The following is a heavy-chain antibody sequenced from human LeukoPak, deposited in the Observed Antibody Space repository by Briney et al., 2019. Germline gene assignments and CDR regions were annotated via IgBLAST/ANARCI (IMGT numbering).Heavy chain of an antibody. Sequence: ASVKVSCKASSYTFTSYGVSWVRQAPGQGLEWMGWISAYNGNTNYAQKFQGRVTMTTDRSTSTAYMELRSLRSDDTAVYYCAREFMYYYGSGSYYNGDYRGQGTLVTVSS. J-gene: IGHJ4*02. CDR3: AREFMYYYGSGSYYNGDY. D-gene: IGHD3-10*01. CDR2: ISAYNGNT. V-gene: IGHV1-18*01. CDR1: SYTFTSYG.